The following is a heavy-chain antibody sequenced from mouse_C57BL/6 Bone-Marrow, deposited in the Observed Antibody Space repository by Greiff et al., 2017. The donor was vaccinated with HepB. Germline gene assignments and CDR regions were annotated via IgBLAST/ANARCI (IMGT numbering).Heavy chain of an antibody. D-gene: IGHD1-1*01. CDR1: GFTFSDYY. CDR2: ISNGGGST. Sequence: EVNLVESGGGLVQPGGSLKLSCAASGFTFSDYYMYWVRQTPEKRLEWVAYISNGGGSTYYPDTVKGRFTISRDNAKNTLYLQMSRLKSEDTAMYYCARRAYYYGSSYFDYWGQGTTLTVSS. CDR3: ARRAYYYGSSYFDY. V-gene: IGHV5-12*01. J-gene: IGHJ2*01.